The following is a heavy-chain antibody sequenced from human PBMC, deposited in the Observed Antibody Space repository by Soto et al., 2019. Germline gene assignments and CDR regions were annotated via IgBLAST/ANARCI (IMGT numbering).Heavy chain of an antibody. V-gene: IGHV3-33*01. J-gene: IGHJ6*02. CDR1: GFTFSSYG. Sequence: QVQLVESGGGVVQPGRSLRLSCAASGFTFSSYGMHWVRQAPGKGLEWVAVIWYDGSNKYYADSVKGRFTISRDNSKNTLYLQMNSLRAEDTAVYYCARASFPYCSSTSCYMDVWGQGTTVTVSS. D-gene: IGHD2-2*01. CDR3: ARASFPYCSSTSCYMDV. CDR2: IWYDGSNK.